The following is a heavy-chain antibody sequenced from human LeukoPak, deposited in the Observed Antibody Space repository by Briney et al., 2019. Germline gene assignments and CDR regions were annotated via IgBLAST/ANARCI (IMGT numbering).Heavy chain of an antibody. V-gene: IGHV3-49*04. CDR2: IRSKAYGGT. Sequence: GGSLRLSCAASGFTFSSYAMSWVRQAPGKGLEWVSFIRSKAYGGTEYAASVKGRFTISRDDSKSIAYLQMNSLKTEDTAVYYCTRERAYCGGDCYPAFDTWGQGTMVTVSS. D-gene: IGHD2-21*02. CDR1: GFTFSSYA. CDR3: TRERAYCGGDCYPAFDT. J-gene: IGHJ3*02.